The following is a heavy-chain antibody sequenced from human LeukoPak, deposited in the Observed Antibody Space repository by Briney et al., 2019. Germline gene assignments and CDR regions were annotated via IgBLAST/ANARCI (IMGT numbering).Heavy chain of an antibody. J-gene: IGHJ4*02. V-gene: IGHV3-21*01. D-gene: IGHD1-26*01. Sequence: GGSLRPSCAASGFTFSSYSMNWVRQAPGKGLEWVSSISSSSSYIYYADSVKGRFTISRDNAKNSLYLQMNSLRAEDTAVYYCAREEYSGSYYFDYWGQGTLVTVSS. CDR3: AREEYSGSYYFDY. CDR1: GFTFSSYS. CDR2: ISSSSSYI.